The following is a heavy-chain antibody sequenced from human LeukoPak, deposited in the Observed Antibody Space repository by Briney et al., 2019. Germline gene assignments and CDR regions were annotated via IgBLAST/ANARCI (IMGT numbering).Heavy chain of an antibody. CDR3: AKGLYCSGGSCYHPRYYYMDV. CDR2: IRYDGSNK. Sequence: GGSLRLSCAASGFTFSSYGMHWVRQAPGKGLEWVAFIRYDGSNKYYADSVKGRFTISRDNSKNTLYLQMNSLRAEDTAVYYCAKGLYCSGGSCYHPRYYYMDVWGKGTTVTVSS. CDR1: GFTFSSYG. J-gene: IGHJ6*03. V-gene: IGHV3-30*02. D-gene: IGHD2-15*01.